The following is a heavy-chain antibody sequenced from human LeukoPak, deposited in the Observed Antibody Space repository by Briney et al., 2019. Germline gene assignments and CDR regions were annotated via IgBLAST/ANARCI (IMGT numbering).Heavy chain of an antibody. CDR3: ARNVRGGSTYLDY. D-gene: IGHD3-16*01. CDR1: GGSVSDYY. CDR2: IYHTGST. J-gene: IGHJ4*02. Sequence: SETLSLTCTISGGSVSDYYWSWIRQSPGKGLEWIGYIYHTGSTSYNPSLKSRVTMSVDTSKNQFSLKLNSVTAADTAVYYCARNVRGGSTYLDYWGQGTLVTVSS. V-gene: IGHV4-59*02.